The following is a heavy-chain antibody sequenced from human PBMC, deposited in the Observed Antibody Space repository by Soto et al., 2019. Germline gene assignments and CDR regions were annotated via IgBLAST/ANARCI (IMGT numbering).Heavy chain of an antibody. D-gene: IGHD6-6*01. CDR2: IYHSGST. Sequence: SETLSLTCAVSGGSISSDDWWSWVRQPPGKGLEWIGEIYHSGSTNYNSSLKSRVTISADKSKNQFSLKLSSVTAADTAVYYCANRIAARPYWGQGTLVTVSS. J-gene: IGHJ4*02. CDR3: ANRIAARPY. CDR1: GGSISSDDW. V-gene: IGHV4-4*02.